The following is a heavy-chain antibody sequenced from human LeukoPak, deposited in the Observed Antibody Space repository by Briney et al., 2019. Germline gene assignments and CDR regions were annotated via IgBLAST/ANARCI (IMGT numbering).Heavy chain of an antibody. D-gene: IGHD3-16*02. CDR3: ARDNPFGGVIGNDY. Sequence: PSETLSLTCTVSGGSISSYYWSWIRQPAGKGLEWIGRIYTSGSTNYNPSLKSRVTMSVDTSKNQFSLKLSSVTAADTAVYHCARDNPFGGVIGNDYWGQGTLVTVSS. J-gene: IGHJ4*02. CDR2: IYTSGST. V-gene: IGHV4-4*07. CDR1: GGSISSYY.